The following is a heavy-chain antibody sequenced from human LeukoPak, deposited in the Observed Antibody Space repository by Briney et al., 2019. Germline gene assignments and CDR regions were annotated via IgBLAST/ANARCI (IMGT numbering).Heavy chain of an antibody. CDR3: VKVASAQDYSSGWYEY. D-gene: IGHD6-19*01. Sequence: TGGSLRLSCSASGFTFSSYAMHWLRQAPGKGLEHVSAISSNGGSTYYADSVKGRFTISRDNPKNTLYLQMSSLRAEDTAVYYCVKVASAQDYSSGWYEYWGQGTLVTVSS. V-gene: IGHV3-64*03. J-gene: IGHJ4*02. CDR2: ISSNGGST. CDR1: GFTFSSYA.